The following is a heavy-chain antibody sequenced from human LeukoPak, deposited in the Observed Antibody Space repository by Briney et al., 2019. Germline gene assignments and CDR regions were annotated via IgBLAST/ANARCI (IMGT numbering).Heavy chain of an antibody. CDR1: GGSISNYY. D-gene: IGHD4-11*01. Sequence: PSETLSLTCTVSGGSISNYYWSWIRQPAGEGLEWIWRIYTGRGTSYTPTLKSRVTQSVDPSKNQFSLKLSSVTAADTAVYYCARDNSLDYSKHHYFDYWGQGTLVTVSS. CDR3: ARDNSLDYSKHHYFDY. CDR2: IYTGRGT. V-gene: IGHV4-4*07. J-gene: IGHJ4*02.